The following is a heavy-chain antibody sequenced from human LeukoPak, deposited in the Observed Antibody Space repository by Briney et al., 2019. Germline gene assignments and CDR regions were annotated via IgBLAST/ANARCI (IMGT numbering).Heavy chain of an antibody. CDR3: AKTFYSGSGSELPHH. Sequence: GSLRPSCAASGFTFSSSAMAWVRHAPGKGLEWVSTISYSGSGTYYADSVKGRFTISRDNSENTVHLQMTSLRVEDTAEYYCAKTFYSGSGSELPHHWGQGTLVTVSS. D-gene: IGHD3-10*01. CDR2: ISYSGSGT. J-gene: IGHJ1*01. V-gene: IGHV3-23*01. CDR1: GFTFSSSA.